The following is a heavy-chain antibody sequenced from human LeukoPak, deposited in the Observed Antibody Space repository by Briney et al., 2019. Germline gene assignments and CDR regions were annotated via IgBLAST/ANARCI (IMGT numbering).Heavy chain of an antibody. V-gene: IGHV3-23*01. D-gene: IGHD3-22*01. CDR1: GFTFTDHA. J-gene: IGHJ4*02. CDR3: AYYDSSGYYYGRLRY. CDR2: IHAGGGST. Sequence: GGSLRLSCAASGFTFTDHAMSWVRQTPDKGLEWVSSIHAGGGSTLYADSMKGRFTISRDNSKNTLFLQMNSLRADGTGLYFCAYYDSSGYYYGRLRYWGQGTPVTVSS.